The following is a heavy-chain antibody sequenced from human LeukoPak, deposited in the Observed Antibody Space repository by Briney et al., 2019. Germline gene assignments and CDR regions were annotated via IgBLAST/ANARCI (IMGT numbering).Heavy chain of an antibody. CDR2: IYPGDSDI. CDR1: GNRFTTYW. V-gene: IGHV5-51*01. CDR3: ACRKYYDTWSDP. D-gene: IGHD3-3*01. J-gene: IGHJ5*02. Sequence: GESLKISCKGFGNRFTTYWIGWVRQMPGKGLEWMGIIYPGDSDIRYSPSFQGQVTISADQSTGTAYLQWSSLKASDTAIYYCACRKYYDTWSDPWGQGTLVTVSS.